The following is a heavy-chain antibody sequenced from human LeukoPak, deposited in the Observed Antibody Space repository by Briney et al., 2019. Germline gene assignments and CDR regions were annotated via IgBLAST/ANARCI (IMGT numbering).Heavy chain of an antibody. Sequence: SETLSLTCTVSGGSISSYYWSWIRQPPGKGLEWIGYIYYSGSTNYNPSLKSRVTISVDTSKIRFSLKLSSVTAADTAVYYCARGAGNPFDYWGQGTLVTVSS. CDR1: GGSISSYY. D-gene: IGHD6-19*01. CDR2: IYYSGST. J-gene: IGHJ4*02. CDR3: ARGAGNPFDY. V-gene: IGHV4-59*01.